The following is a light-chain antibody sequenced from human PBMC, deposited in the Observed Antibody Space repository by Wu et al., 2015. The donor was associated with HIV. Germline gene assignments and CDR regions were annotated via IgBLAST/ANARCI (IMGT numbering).Light chain of an antibody. CDR3: QQRNNWPPVT. Sequence: DIVLTQSPGTLSLSPGERATLSCRATQSISNYLAWYQQKPGQAPRLLIYDASNRATGIPARFSGSGSGTDFTLTISSLEPEDFAVYYCQQRNNWPPVTFGGGTKVEIK. V-gene: IGKV3-11*01. CDR2: DAS. J-gene: IGKJ4*01. CDR1: QSISNY.